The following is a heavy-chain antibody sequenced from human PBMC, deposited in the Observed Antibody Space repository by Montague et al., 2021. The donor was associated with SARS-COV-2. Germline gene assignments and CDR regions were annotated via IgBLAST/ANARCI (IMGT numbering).Heavy chain of an antibody. J-gene: IGHJ5*02. Sequence: SETLSLTCTVYGGFFSGYYWSWIRQPPGKGLEWIGEINHSGSTNYNPSLKSRVTISVDTSKNQFSLKLSSVTAADTAVYYCARGAYSSSWYGVRNWFDPWGQGTLVTVSS. CDR1: GGFFSGYY. V-gene: IGHV4-34*01. CDR2: INHSGST. CDR3: ARGAYSSSWYGVRNWFDP. D-gene: IGHD6-13*01.